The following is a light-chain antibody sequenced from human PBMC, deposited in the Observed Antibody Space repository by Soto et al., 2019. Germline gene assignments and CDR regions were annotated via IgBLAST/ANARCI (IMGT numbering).Light chain of an antibody. Sequence: EIVLTQSPGTLSLSPGERATLSCRASQSVNNNYLAWYQQKPGQAPRLLSYGASSRATGIPDRFSGSGSGTDFTLIISRLEPEDFAVYYCQQYGSSQYTFGQGTKLEIK. V-gene: IGKV3-20*01. CDR3: QQYGSSQYT. J-gene: IGKJ2*01. CDR1: QSVNNNY. CDR2: GAS.